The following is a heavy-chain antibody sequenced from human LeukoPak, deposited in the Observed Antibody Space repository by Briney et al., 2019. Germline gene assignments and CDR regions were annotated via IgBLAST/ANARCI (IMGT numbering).Heavy chain of an antibody. CDR2: IYYSGTT. D-gene: IGHD3-22*01. CDR1: GGSFSTYY. J-gene: IGHJ4*02. V-gene: IGHV4-59*01. Sequence: SETLSLTCTVSGGSFSTYYWSWIRQPPGKGLEWIGYIYYSGTTNYNPSLRSRVTISVDTSKNQFSLKLSSVTAADTAVYYCARGHRGSSGYYHLDYWGQGTLVTVSS. CDR3: ARGHRGSSGYYHLDY.